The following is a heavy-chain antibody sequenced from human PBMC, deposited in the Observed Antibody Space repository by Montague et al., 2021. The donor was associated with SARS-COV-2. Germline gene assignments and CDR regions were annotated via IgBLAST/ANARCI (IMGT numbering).Heavy chain of an antibody. D-gene: IGHD5-18*01. CDR2: AHYVGGP. CDR3: VCVDTAVVTFDY. V-gene: IGHV4-39*01. J-gene: IGHJ4*02. Sequence: SETLSLTCTVSGGSISGNSYYGGWIRQPPGKGLQWIGGAHYVGGPTSNPPPKSQVTTSVDTSKTQFSRRLSSVTAADTALYYCVCVDTAVVTFDYWGQGTLVTVSS. CDR1: GGSISGNSYY.